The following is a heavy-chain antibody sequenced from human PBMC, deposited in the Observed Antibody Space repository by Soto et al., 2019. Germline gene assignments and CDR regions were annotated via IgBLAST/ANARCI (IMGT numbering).Heavy chain of an antibody. V-gene: IGHV5-51*01. CDR2: IYLGDSDT. Sequence: EVQLVQSGAEVKKPGESLKISCRGSGYSFINDWIGWVRQMPGKGLEWMGIIYLGDSDTRYSPSFQGQVTISADKSITTAYLQWNRLKASDTSIYYCARPTANPYWYFDLWGRGTLVTVSS. J-gene: IGHJ2*01. CDR1: GYSFINDW. D-gene: IGHD2-21*02. CDR3: ARPTANPYWYFDL.